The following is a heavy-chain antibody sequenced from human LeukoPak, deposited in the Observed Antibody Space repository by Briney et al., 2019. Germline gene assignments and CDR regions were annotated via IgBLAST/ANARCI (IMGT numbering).Heavy chain of an antibody. Sequence: GGSLRLSCAASGFTFSSYAMSWVRQAPGKGLEWVSAISGSGGSTYYADSVKGRFTISRDNSKNTLYLQMNSLRAEDTAVYYCAKVGGWCYYYGMDVWGQGTTVTVSS. D-gene: IGHD2-15*01. J-gene: IGHJ6*02. CDR1: GFTFSSYA. CDR3: AKVGGWCYYYGMDV. CDR2: ISGSGGST. V-gene: IGHV3-23*01.